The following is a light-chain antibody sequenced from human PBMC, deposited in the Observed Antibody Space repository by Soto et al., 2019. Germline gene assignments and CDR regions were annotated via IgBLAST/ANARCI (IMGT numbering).Light chain of an antibody. V-gene: IGKV3-15*01. CDR1: QSVSSY. Sequence: EIVLTQSPATLSLSTGERATLSCRASQSVSSYLAWYQQKPGQAPRLLIYDASTRATGIPDRFSGGGSGTEFTLTISSLQSEDFVVYYCQQYNSWPPITFGQGTRLEIK. CDR2: DAS. J-gene: IGKJ5*01. CDR3: QQYNSWPPIT.